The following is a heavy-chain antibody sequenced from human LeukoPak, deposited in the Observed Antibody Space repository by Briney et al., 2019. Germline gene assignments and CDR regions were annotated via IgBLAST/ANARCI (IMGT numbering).Heavy chain of an antibody. J-gene: IGHJ4*02. D-gene: IGHD6-13*01. CDR3: ATSGGYSSSWYYFDY. CDR2: ISSSSSYI. CDR1: GFTVSSNY. Sequence: GGSLRLSCAASGFTVSSNYMNWVRQAPGKGLEWVSSISSSSSYIYYADSVKGRFTISRDNAKNSLYLQMNSLRAEDTAVYYCATSGGYSSSWYYFDYWGQGALVTVSS. V-gene: IGHV3-21*01.